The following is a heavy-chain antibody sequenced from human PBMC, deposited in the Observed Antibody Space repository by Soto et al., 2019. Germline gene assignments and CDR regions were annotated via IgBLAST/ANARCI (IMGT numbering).Heavy chain of an antibody. J-gene: IGHJ5*02. D-gene: IGHD3-16*01. Sequence: EGQLAESGGGLVLPGGSLRLSCAASGFIFSTYTLNWVRQAPGKGLEWVSYISAGSDAIHYADSVKGRFTVSRDNAKKSLFLQMNSLRDEDTDVYYCARLYTTSRVGAWFDPWGQGTLVTVSS. CDR3: ARLYTTSRVGAWFDP. CDR2: ISAGSDAI. CDR1: GFIFSTYT. V-gene: IGHV3-48*02.